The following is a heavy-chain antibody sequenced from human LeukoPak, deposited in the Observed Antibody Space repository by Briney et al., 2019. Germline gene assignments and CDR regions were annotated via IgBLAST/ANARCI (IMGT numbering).Heavy chain of an antibody. CDR1: GFTFSSYW. Sequence: PGGSLRLSCAASGFTFSSYWMAWVRQAPAKGLEWVANIKHDESTENYVDSVRGRFTISRDNAKNSLYLHMNSLRVEDTAVYYCARDTAGALGYWGQGILVTVSS. D-gene: IGHD5-18*01. J-gene: IGHJ4*02. V-gene: IGHV3-7*01. CDR2: IKHDESTE. CDR3: ARDTAGALGY.